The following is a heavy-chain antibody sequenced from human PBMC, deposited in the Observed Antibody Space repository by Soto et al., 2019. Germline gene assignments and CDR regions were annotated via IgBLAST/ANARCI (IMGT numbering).Heavy chain of an antibody. CDR1: GGTFSSYA. CDR3: ARDSEWELRNYYYGMDV. V-gene: IGHV1-69*13. Sequence: SVNVSCKASGGTFSSYAISWVRQAPGQGLEWMGGIIPIFGTANYAQKFQGRVTITADESTSTAYMELSSLRSEDTAVYYCARDSEWELRNYYYGMDVWGQGTTVTVSS. CDR2: IIPIFGTA. D-gene: IGHD1-26*01. J-gene: IGHJ6*02.